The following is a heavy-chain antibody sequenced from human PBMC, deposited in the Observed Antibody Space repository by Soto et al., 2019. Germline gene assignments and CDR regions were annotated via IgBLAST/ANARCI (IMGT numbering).Heavy chain of an antibody. V-gene: IGHV3-74*01. CDR3: VRDSHGDY. Sequence: EVQLVESGGGLVQPGGSLRLSCAGSGFTFSNYWMHWVRQAPGKGLEWVSRIDHDGPTDYADSVRGRFTISRDNAENTLYPQMNSLRPEDTAVYYCVRDSHGDYWGQGTRVTVSS. J-gene: IGHJ4*02. CDR2: IDHDGPT. CDR1: GFTFSNYW.